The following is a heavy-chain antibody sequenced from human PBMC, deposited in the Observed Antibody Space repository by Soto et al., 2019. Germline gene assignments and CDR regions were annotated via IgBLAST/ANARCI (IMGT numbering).Heavy chain of an antibody. CDR3: TKSSNFSCSSPYCYKFCFDF. Sequence: QEQLVESGGGVVQPGRSLRLSCAASGFTFNTYGMHWLRQAPGKGLEWVAVISYDGSDKYYADSVKGRFIISRDNSKNTVYLQMNRLRAEDTAIYYCTKSSNFSCSSPYCYKFCFDFWGQGALVTVSS. CDR2: ISYDGSDK. CDR1: GFTFNTYG. D-gene: IGHD2-21*01. J-gene: IGHJ4*02. V-gene: IGHV3-30*18.